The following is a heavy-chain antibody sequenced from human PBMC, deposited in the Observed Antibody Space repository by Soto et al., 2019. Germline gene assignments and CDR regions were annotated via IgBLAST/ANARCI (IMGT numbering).Heavy chain of an antibody. D-gene: IGHD6-19*01. CDR3: ARDSPTGWHFAY. Sequence: EAQLVESGGGLLQPGGSLRLSCAASEFTFSSYRMNWVRQAPGKGLEWISYISSSSSTIYYADSVRGRFTISRDNAKHSLYLPMNRLSDEDTAVYYCARDSPTGWHFAYWGKGTLVTVSS. J-gene: IGHJ4*02. CDR1: EFTFSSYR. V-gene: IGHV3-48*02. CDR2: ISSSSSTI.